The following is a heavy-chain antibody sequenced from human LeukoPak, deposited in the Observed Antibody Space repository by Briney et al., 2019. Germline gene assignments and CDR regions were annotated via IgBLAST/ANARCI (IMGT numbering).Heavy chain of an antibody. CDR2: VNSDGSWT. Sequence: GGSLRLSCAASGFTFSTYNMNWVRQAPGKGLVWVSHVNSDGSWTSHADSVKGRFTISKDNAKNTVYLQMNNLRTEDTAVYYCVSFYETHWGRGTLVTVSS. CDR1: GFTFSTYN. J-gene: IGHJ1*01. CDR3: VSFYETH. D-gene: IGHD2-2*01. V-gene: IGHV3-74*01.